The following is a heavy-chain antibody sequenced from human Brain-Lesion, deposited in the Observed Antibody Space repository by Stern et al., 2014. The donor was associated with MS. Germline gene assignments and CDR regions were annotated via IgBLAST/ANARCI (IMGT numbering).Heavy chain of an antibody. CDR3: ARDPIMGTTADGMDV. CDR1: GFMFSVYA. V-gene: IGHV3-33*08. CDR2: IWHDGSNK. J-gene: IGHJ6*02. Sequence: VQLVESGGDVVQPGRSLRLSCTASGFMFSVYAMHWVRQAPGKGLEWVAIIWHDGSNKYYRDSVKVRFVISRDNSKDTLYLQMDNLTVEDTAVYFCARDPIMGTTADGMDVWGQGTTVAVSS. D-gene: IGHD1-26*01.